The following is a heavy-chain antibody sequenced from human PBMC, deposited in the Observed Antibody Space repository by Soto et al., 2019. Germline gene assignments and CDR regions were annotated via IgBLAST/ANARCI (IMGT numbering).Heavy chain of an antibody. Sequence: EVQLVEAGGGLVQPGASLRLSCVASGFTFSRFWMHWVRQAPGKGRVWVSRINTDESTLSYADSVEGRFTISRDNARNTLYLQIDSLRAEDTAIYYCVRPFYDVDSSPPFDRWGQGTLVTVSS. CDR3: VRPFYDVDSSPPFDR. J-gene: IGHJ4*02. CDR2: INTDESTL. D-gene: IGHD3-22*01. V-gene: IGHV3-74*01. CDR1: GFTFSRFW.